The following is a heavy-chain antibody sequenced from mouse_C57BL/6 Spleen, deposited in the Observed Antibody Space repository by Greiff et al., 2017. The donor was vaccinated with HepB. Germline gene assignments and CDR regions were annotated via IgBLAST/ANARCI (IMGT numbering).Heavy chain of an antibody. CDR3: AREKVTTVPYYAMDY. CDR2: INPSNGGT. V-gene: IGHV1-53*01. Sequence: QVQLQQSGTELVKPGASVKLSCKASGYTFTSYWMHWVKQRPGQGLEWIGNINPSNGGTNYNEKFKSKATLTVDKSSSTAYMQLSSLTSEDSAVYYCAREKVTTVPYYAMDYWGQGTSVTVSS. J-gene: IGHJ4*01. CDR1: GYTFTSYW. D-gene: IGHD1-1*01.